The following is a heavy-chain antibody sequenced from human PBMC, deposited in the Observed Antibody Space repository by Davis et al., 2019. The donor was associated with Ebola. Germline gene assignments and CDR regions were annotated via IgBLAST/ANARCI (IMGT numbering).Heavy chain of an antibody. CDR1: GFTFRSYW. D-gene: IGHD6-19*01. CDR3: AKDVSAVAGLYYFDY. J-gene: IGHJ4*02. CDR2: ISGSGGST. V-gene: IGHV3-23*01. Sequence: GESLKISCAASGFTFRSYWMSWVRQAPGKGLEWVSAISGSGGSTYYADSVKGRFTISRDNSKNTLYLQMNSLRAEDTAVYYCAKDVSAVAGLYYFDYWGQGTLVTVSS.